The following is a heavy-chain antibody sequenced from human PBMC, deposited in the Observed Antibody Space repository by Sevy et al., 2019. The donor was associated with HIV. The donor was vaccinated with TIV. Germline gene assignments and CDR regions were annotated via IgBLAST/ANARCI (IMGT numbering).Heavy chain of an antibody. CDR2: ISRISTTT. D-gene: IGHD3-22*01. CDR3: AREAYYYDSREESWFDP. J-gene: IGHJ5*02. Sequence: GGSLRLSCKASGFTFSTYSMHWVRQAPGKGLEWVSSISRISTTTYYADSAKGRFTISRDNAKNSLYLQMNSLRDEDTAVYYCAREAYYYDSREESWFDPWGQGTLVTVSS. CDR1: GFTFSTYS. V-gene: IGHV3-48*02.